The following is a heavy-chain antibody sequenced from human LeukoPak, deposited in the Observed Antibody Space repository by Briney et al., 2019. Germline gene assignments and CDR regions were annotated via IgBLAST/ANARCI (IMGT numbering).Heavy chain of an antibody. CDR2: INHSGST. CDR1: GGSFSGYY. CDR3: ARGTVTTDY. V-gene: IGHV4-34*01. D-gene: IGHD4-17*01. Sequence: SETPSLTCAVYGGSFSGYYWSWIRQPPGKGLEWIGEINHSGSTNYNPSLKSRVTISVDTSKNQFSLKLSSVTAADTAVYYCARGTVTTDYWGQGTLVTVSS. J-gene: IGHJ4*02.